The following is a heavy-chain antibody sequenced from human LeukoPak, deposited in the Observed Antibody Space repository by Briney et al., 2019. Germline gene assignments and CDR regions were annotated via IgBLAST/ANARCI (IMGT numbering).Heavy chain of an antibody. CDR3: ATSFHYYYSSGYSY. V-gene: IGHV5-51*01. CDR2: IYPGDYET. J-gene: IGHJ4*01. Sequence: GESLKISCKGSEYSFNNYWIAWVGQMPGKGLEWMGLIYPGDYETRYSPSFKSHGTISANKSISTAYMQWSSLKASDNAMYYCATSFHYYYSSGYSYWGQGTLVTVSS. CDR1: EYSFNNYW. D-gene: IGHD3-22*01.